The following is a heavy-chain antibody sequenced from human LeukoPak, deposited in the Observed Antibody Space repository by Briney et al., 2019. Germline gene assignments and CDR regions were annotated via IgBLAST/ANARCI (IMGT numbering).Heavy chain of an antibody. CDR3: ARRPGRSSSLPYGMFL. CDR1: GYTFTGYY. Sequence: ASVKVSCKASGYTFTGYYIHWVRQAPGQGLDWMGWIGSNGGGTRYAQEFQDRVTMTRDTSISTAYMELNSLRSDDTAVYYCARRPGRSSSLPYGMFLWGQGTTVIVSS. J-gene: IGHJ6*01. CDR2: IGSNGGGT. D-gene: IGHD2-2*01. V-gene: IGHV1-2*02.